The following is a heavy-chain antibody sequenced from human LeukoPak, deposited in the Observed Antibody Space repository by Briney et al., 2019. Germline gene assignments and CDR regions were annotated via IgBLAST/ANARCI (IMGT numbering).Heavy chain of an antibody. Sequence: SETLSLTCAVYGGSFSGYYWSWIRQPPGKGLEWIGEINHSGSTNYNPSLKSRVTISVDTSKNQSSLKLSSVTAADTAVYYCARGYPVRASYYYYYYMDVWGKGTTVTVSS. D-gene: IGHD4-17*01. CDR2: INHSGST. CDR1: GGSFSGYY. V-gene: IGHV4-34*01. J-gene: IGHJ6*03. CDR3: ARGYPVRASYYYYYYMDV.